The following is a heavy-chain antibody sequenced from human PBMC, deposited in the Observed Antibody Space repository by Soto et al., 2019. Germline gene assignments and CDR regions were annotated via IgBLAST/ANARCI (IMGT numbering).Heavy chain of an antibody. CDR3: AKIRPVAYCGGDCYLGYYFDY. D-gene: IGHD2-21*02. Sequence: EVQLLESGGGLVQPGGSLRLSCAASGFTFSSYAMSWVRQAPGKGLEWVSAISGSGGSTYYADSVKGRFTISRDNSKNTLYLQLNSLRAEDTSVYYCAKIRPVAYCGGDCYLGYYFDYWGQGTLVTVSS. CDR2: ISGSGGST. CDR1: GFTFSSYA. V-gene: IGHV3-23*01. J-gene: IGHJ4*02.